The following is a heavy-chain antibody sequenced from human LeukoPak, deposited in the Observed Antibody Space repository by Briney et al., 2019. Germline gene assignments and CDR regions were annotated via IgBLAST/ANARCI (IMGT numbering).Heavy chain of an antibody. CDR2: IYYSGST. Sequence: SETLSLTCTVSGGSISSYYWSWIRQPPGKGLEWIGYIYYSGSTNYNPSLKSRVTISVDTSKNQFSLKLSSVTAADTAVYYCARLLGYCSSTSCSPRNWFDPWGQGTLVTVSS. CDR1: GGSISSYY. CDR3: ARLLGYCSSTSCSPRNWFDP. J-gene: IGHJ5*02. D-gene: IGHD2-2*01. V-gene: IGHV4-59*08.